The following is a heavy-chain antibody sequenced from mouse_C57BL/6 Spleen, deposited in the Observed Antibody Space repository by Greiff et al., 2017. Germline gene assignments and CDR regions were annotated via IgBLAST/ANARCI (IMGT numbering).Heavy chain of an antibody. CDR2: IRNKTNGYTT. Sequence: EVKLVESGGGLVQPGGSLSLSCAASGFTFTDYYMSWVRQPPGTALEWLGFIRNKTNGYTTEYSASVRGRFTISRYNSLSILYLQMNALGADDIATYYCARYASVVAWSFDVWGTGTPVTVSS. J-gene: IGHJ1*03. CDR3: ARYASVVAWSFDV. D-gene: IGHD1-1*01. CDR1: GFTFTDYY. V-gene: IGHV7-3*01.